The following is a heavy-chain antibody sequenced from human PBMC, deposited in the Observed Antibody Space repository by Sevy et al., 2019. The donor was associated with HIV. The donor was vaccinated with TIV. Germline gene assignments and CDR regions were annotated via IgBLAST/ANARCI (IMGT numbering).Heavy chain of an antibody. Sequence: ASVNVSCKASGYTFTSYGISWVRQAPGQGLEWMGWISAYNANTNYAQKLQGRVTMTTDTYTSTAYMELRSLRSDDTAVYYCARDLLWSRSGYYAISDYWGQGTLVTVSS. D-gene: IGHD3-3*01. CDR3: ARDLLWSRSGYYAISDY. CDR1: GYTFTSYG. CDR2: ISAYNANT. V-gene: IGHV1-18*01. J-gene: IGHJ4*02.